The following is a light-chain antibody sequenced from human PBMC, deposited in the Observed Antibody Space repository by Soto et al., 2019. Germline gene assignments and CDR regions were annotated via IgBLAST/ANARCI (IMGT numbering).Light chain of an antibody. CDR2: GAS. Sequence: VVLTQSPATLSLSPGERATLSCRASRHVYINALGWYQQKPGRTPTLLIYGASTRATDVPDRFSATGSGTDFPLTISRVEPEDSAVYYCQQYGASPFTFGPGTRLEI. J-gene: IGKJ3*01. CDR1: RHVYINA. CDR3: QQYGASPFT. V-gene: IGKV3-20*01.